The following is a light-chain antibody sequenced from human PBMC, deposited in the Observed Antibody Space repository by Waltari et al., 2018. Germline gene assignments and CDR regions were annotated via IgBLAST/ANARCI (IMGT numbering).Light chain of an antibody. J-gene: IGKJ1*01. CDR2: HAS. CDR1: QTIGLS. V-gene: IGKV3-15*01. CDR3: QQYNNWPPGT. Sequence: TVVTQSPATLSVSPGERASLSCRTSQTIGLSLAWYQQKPGQAPRLLLYHASTRATGIPARFRGSGSESEFTLTISSLQSEDVAVYYCQQYNNWPPGTFGQGTRVEI.